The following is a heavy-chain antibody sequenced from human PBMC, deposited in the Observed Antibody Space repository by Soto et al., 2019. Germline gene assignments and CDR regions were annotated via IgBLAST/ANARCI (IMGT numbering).Heavy chain of an antibody. V-gene: IGHV3-13*01. J-gene: IGHJ3*02. CDR3: ARGGFRVFPRAFDI. CDR2: IGTAGDT. CDR1: GFTFSSYD. Sequence: GGSLRLSCAASGFTFSSYDMHWVRQATGKGLEWVSAIGTAGDTYYPGSVKGRFTISRENAKNSLYLQMNSLRAEDTAVYYCARGGFRVFPRAFDIWGQGTMVTVSS. D-gene: IGHD3-10*01.